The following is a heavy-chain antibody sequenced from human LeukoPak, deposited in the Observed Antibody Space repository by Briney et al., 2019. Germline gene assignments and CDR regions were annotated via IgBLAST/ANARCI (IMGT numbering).Heavy chain of an antibody. Sequence: SETLSLTCTVSGGSISSDYWSWIRQPAGKGLEWIGRINISGCTNYNPSLKSRVTMSVDTSKNQFSLKLSSVTAADTAVYYCAREKSSWSGLDAFDIWGQGTMVTVSS. CDR1: GGSISSDY. CDR2: INISGCT. CDR3: AREKSSWSGLDAFDI. D-gene: IGHD6-13*01. V-gene: IGHV4-4*07. J-gene: IGHJ3*02.